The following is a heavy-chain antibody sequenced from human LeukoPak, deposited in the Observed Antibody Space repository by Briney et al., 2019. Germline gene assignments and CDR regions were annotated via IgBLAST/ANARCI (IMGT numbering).Heavy chain of an antibody. CDR1: GFTFDDYA. Sequence: PGRSLRLSCAASGFTFDDYAMHWVRQGPGKGLEWVSGITGSGAFTDYADSVKGRFTISRDNSKSTLYLQMNSLRAEDTAVYYCAELGITMIGGVWGKGTTVTISS. J-gene: IGHJ6*04. V-gene: IGHV3-23*01. CDR2: ITGSGAFT. D-gene: IGHD3-10*02. CDR3: AELGITMIGGV.